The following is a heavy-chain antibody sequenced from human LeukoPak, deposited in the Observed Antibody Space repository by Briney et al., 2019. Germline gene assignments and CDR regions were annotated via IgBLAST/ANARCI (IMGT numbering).Heavy chain of an antibody. V-gene: IGHV3-23*01. J-gene: IGHJ4*02. CDR3: ARDLNIVVVPAAMPLDY. CDR2: ISGDGYST. CDR1: GFTFSRFA. D-gene: IGHD2-2*01. Sequence: PGGSLRLSCAASGFTFSRFAVSWVRQALGKGLEWVSTISGDGYSTYYTDSVKGRFTLSGDSSKNTLYLQMNSLRAEDTAVYYCARDLNIVVVPAAMPLDYWGQGTLVTVSS.